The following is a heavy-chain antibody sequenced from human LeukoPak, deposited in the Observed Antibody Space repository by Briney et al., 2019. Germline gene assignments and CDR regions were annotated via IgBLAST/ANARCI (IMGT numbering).Heavy chain of an antibody. D-gene: IGHD6-19*01. CDR1: GFTFSSYA. J-gene: IGHJ4*02. Sequence: PGGSLRLSCAASGFTFSSYAMSWVRQPPGKGLEWVSAISGSGGSTYYAASVKGRFTISRDNSKNTLYLQMNSLRAEDTAVYYCAKDRVAVAGHFDHWGQGTLVTVSS. CDR3: AKDRVAVAGHFDH. V-gene: IGHV3-23*01. CDR2: ISGSGGST.